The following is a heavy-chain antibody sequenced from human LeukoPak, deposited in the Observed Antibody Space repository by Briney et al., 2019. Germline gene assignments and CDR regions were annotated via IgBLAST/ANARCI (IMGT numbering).Heavy chain of an antibody. CDR2: IYYSGST. D-gene: IGHD3-10*01. V-gene: IGHV4-59*01. Sequence: PSETLSLTCTVSGGSISSYYWSWIRQPPGKGLEWIGYIYYSGSTNYNPSLKSRVTISVDTSKNQFSLELSSVTAADTAVYYCARRGRGSGSYNFDYWGQGTLVTVSS. CDR3: ARRGRGSGSYNFDY. CDR1: GGSISSYY. J-gene: IGHJ4*02.